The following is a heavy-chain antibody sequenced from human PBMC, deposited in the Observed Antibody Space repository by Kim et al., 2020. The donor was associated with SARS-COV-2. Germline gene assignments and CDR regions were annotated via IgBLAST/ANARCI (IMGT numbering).Heavy chain of an antibody. Sequence: GSLRLSCAASGFTFSSYAMHWVRQAPGKGLEWVAVISYDGSNKYYADSVKGRFTISRDNSKNTLYLQMNSLRAEDTAVYYCARAGSGSYFSAFDIWGQG. D-gene: IGHD1-26*01. CDR2: ISYDGSNK. CDR1: GFTFSSYA. J-gene: IGHJ3*02. CDR3: ARAGSGSYFSAFDI. V-gene: IGHV3-30-3*01.